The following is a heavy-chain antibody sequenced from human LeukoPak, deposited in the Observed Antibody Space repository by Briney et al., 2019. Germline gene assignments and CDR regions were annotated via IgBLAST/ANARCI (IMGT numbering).Heavy chain of an antibody. CDR2: INRNGGKT. D-gene: IGHD3/OR15-3a*01. Sequence: GGSLRLSCAASGFTFDDYGVNWVRQAPGKGLEWVSSINRNGGKTDYADSVKGRFTISRDNAKNSLFLQMNSLRADDTAFYYCARGWTGGPAPYFFDYWGQGTLVTVSS. J-gene: IGHJ4*02. V-gene: IGHV3-20*04. CDR3: ARGWTGGPAPYFFDY. CDR1: GFTFDDYG.